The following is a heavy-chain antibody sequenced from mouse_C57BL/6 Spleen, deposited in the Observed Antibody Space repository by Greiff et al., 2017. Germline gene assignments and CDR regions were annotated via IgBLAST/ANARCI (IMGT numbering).Heavy chain of an antibody. J-gene: IGHJ2*01. CDR2: IDPANGNT. CDR3: ARMVTTDFDC. D-gene: IGHD2-2*01. V-gene: IGHV14-3*01. Sequence: DVQLQESVAELVRPGASVKLSCTASGFTINNTYMTWVKQRPEQGLEWIGRIDPANGNTKYAPKFQGKATLTADTSSNTAYLQLSSLTSEDTAIYSCARMVTTDFDCWGQGTTLTVS. CDR1: GFTINNTY.